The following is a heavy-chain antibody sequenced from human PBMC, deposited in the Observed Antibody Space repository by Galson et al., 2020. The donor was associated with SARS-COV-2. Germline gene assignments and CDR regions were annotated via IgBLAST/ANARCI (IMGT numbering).Heavy chain of an antibody. J-gene: IGHJ4*02. Sequence: ESGPTLVKPTETLTLTCTVSGFSLSNPRMGVSWIRQPPGKALEWLAHIFSNDEKSYTTSLKSRLSISKDTSKSQVVLTMTNMDPVDTATYYCARSKPGSGYYVSFEDWGQGTLVTVSS. D-gene: IGHD3-22*01. V-gene: IGHV2-26*01. CDR2: IFSNDEK. CDR1: GFSLSNPRMG. CDR3: ARSKPGSGYYVSFED.